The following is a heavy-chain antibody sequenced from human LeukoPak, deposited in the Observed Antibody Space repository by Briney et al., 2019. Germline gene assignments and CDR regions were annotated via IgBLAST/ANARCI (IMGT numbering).Heavy chain of an antibody. Sequence: GGSLRLSCAASGFTFDDYAMHWVRQAPGKGLQWVSLISWEGHTTYYADSVRGRFTISRDNTKNSLFLEMKSLTTDDTAFYYCTRDADFGSPTNYFDHWGQGTLVSVSS. J-gene: IGHJ4*02. V-gene: IGHV3-43*01. CDR3: TRDADFGSPTNYFDH. CDR1: GFTFDDYA. CDR2: ISWEGHTT. D-gene: IGHD3-10*01.